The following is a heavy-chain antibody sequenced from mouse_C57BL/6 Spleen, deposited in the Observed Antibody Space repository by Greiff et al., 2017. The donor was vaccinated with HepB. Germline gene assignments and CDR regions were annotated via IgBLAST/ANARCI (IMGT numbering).Heavy chain of an antibody. V-gene: IGHV6-6*01. CDR1: GFTFSDAW. CDR3: TRGQLRLRGFDY. CDR2: IRNKANNHAT. Sequence: EVKLMESGGGLVQPGGSMKLSCAASGFTFSDAWMDWVRQSPEKGLEWVAEIRNKANNHATYYAESVKGRFTISRDDSKSSVYLQMNSLRAEDTGIYYCTRGQLRLRGFDYWGQGTTLTVSS. J-gene: IGHJ2*01. D-gene: IGHD3-2*02.